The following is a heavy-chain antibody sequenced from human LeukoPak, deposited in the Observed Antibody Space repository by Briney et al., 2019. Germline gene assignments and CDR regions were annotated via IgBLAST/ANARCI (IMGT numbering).Heavy chain of an antibody. D-gene: IGHD3-10*01. J-gene: IGHJ5*02. V-gene: IGHV4-61*02. Sequence: SETLSLTCSVSGGSISSGSYYWNWIRQPAGKGLEWIGRIYSSGSTNYNPSLKSRVTISVDTSKNQFSLKLSSVTAADTAVYYCAREGLNMVRGVIPKEAWGWFDPWGQGTLVTVSS. CDR1: GGSISSGSYY. CDR2: IYSSGST. CDR3: AREGLNMVRGVIPKEAWGWFDP.